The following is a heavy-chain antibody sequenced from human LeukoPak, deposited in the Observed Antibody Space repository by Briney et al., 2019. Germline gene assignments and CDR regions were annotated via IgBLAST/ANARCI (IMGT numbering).Heavy chain of an antibody. D-gene: IGHD3-22*01. V-gene: IGHV3-23*01. Sequence: PGGSLRLSCAASGFTFSSYAMSWVRQAPGKGLEWVSAISGGGGSTYYADSVKGRFTISRDNSKNTLYLQMNSLRAEDTAVYYCAKGHRDSRASFDYWGQGTLVTVSS. CDR1: GFTFSSYA. CDR2: ISGGGGST. J-gene: IGHJ4*02. CDR3: AKGHRDSRASFDY.